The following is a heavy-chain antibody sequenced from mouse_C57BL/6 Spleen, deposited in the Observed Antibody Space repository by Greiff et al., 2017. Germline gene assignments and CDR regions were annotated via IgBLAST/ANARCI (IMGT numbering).Heavy chain of an antibody. J-gene: IGHJ3*01. V-gene: IGHV14-1*01. CDR3: TTGLGKAGFAY. CDR1: GFNIKDYY. Sequence: VQLQQSGAELVRPGASVKLSCTASGFNIKDYYMHWVKQRPEQGLAWIGRIDPEGGDSEYAPQFPGTATMTADTAYNTAYQQHSRLTSEDTAVNYCTTGLGKAGFAYWGQGTLVTVAA. CDR2: IDPEGGDS. D-gene: IGHD3-3*01.